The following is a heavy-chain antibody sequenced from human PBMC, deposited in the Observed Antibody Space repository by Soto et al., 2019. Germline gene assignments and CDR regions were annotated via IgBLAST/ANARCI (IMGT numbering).Heavy chain of an antibody. CDR2: IWYDGSNK. D-gene: IGHD3-10*01. J-gene: IGHJ4*02. Sequence: GGSLRLSCAASGFTFSNFGMHWVRQTPGKGLEWVAIIWYDGSNKNYADSVKGRFTISRDNSKNTLYLQMNSLRAEDTAVYYCARGAYSFGSGTYYIDYWGQGTLVTVSS. V-gene: IGHV3-33*01. CDR3: ARGAYSFGSGTYYIDY. CDR1: GFTFSNFG.